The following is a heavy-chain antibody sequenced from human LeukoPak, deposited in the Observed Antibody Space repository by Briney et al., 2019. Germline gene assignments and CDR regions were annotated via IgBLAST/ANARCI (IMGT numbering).Heavy chain of an antibody. CDR2: LNEDGSKR. V-gene: IGHV3-7*03. D-gene: IGHD5-18*01. J-gene: IGHJ4*02. CDR1: GFAFSSYL. CDR3: ARAVTSMDGY. Sequence: GGSLRLSCAASGFAFSSYLMTWVRQAPGKGLEWVASLNEDGSKRSYVGSVKGRFTVSRDNAQNSVFLQMNSLTAEDTAVYYCARAVTSMDGYWGQGTLVTVSS.